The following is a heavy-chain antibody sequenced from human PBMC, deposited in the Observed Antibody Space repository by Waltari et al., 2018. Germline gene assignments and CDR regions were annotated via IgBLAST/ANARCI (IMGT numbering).Heavy chain of an antibody. J-gene: IGHJ5*02. V-gene: IGHV1-69*05. CDR2: IIPIFGTA. D-gene: IGHD6-13*01. CDR1: GGTFSSHA. CDR3: ARGIAAAGTWWFDP. Sequence: QVQLVQSGAEVKKPGSSVKVSCKASGGTFSSHAISWLGQAPGQGLEWMGGIIPIFGTANYAQKFQGRVTITTDESTSTAYMELSSLRSEDTAVYYCARGIAAAGTWWFDPWGQGTLVTVSS.